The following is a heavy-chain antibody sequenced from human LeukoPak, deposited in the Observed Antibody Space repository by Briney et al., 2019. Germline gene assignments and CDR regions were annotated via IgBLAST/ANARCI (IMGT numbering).Heavy chain of an antibody. V-gene: IGHV4-59*08. CDR1: GGSISSYY. Sequence: SETLSLTCSVFGGSISSYYWSWIRQPPGKGLEWIGNIHYSGSTNYNPSLKSRVTISVDTSKNQFSLKLSSVTAADTAVYYCARHRRDGRYSHAFDIWGQGTMVTVSS. CDR3: ARHRRDGRYSHAFDI. D-gene: IGHD5-18*01. J-gene: IGHJ3*02. CDR2: IHYSGST.